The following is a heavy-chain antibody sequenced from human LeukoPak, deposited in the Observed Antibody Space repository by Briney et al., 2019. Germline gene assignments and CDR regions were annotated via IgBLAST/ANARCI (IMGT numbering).Heavy chain of an antibody. Sequence: ASVKASCKAPGYTFTSYGISWVRQAPGQGLEWMGWISAYNGNTNYAQKLQGRVTVTTDTSTSTAYMELRSLRSDDTAVYYCAREPRNYYDSSGYDYWGQGTLVTVSS. V-gene: IGHV1-18*01. D-gene: IGHD3-22*01. J-gene: IGHJ4*02. CDR3: AREPRNYYDSSGYDY. CDR2: ISAYNGNT. CDR1: GYTFTSYG.